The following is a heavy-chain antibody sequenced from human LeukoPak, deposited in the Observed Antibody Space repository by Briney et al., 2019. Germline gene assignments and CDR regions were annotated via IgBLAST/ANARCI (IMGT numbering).Heavy chain of an antibody. Sequence: GGSLRLXCXXSXXXXXSYSXNWVRXAPGKGLEWVSSISSSSSYIYYADSVKGRFTISRDNAKNSLYLQMNSLRAEDTAVYYCARDRGRGYSYGYKTGTDYWGQGTLVTVSS. CDR2: ISSSSSYI. CDR1: XXXXXSYS. J-gene: IGHJ4*02. CDR3: ARDRGRGYSYGYKTGTDY. V-gene: IGHV3-21*01. D-gene: IGHD5-18*01.